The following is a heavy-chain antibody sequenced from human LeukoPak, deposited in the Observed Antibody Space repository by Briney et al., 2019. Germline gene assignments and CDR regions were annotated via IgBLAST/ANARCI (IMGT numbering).Heavy chain of an antibody. CDR1: GFTFSTYW. J-gene: IGHJ4*02. Sequence: GGSLRLSCAASGFTFSTYWMSWVRQVPGKGLEWVASIKQDGSEKYYVDSVKGRFTISRDNAKNSLDLQMNSLRPEDTAVYYCARGSWALCWGQGALVTVSS. D-gene: IGHD3-16*01. CDR2: IKQDGSEK. V-gene: IGHV3-7*01. CDR3: ARGSWALC.